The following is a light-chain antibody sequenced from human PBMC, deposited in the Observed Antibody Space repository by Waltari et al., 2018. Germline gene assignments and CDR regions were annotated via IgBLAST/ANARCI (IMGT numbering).Light chain of an antibody. CDR2: DVT. CDR3: CSFAGSYTWV. V-gene: IGLV2-11*01. Sequence: QSALTQPRSVSGSPGPSVTISCTGTSSDVGGYTPVPWYHQHPGEAPKLIFYDVTKRPSGVPDRFSGSKSGNTASLTISGLQAEDEADYYCCSFAGSYTWVFGGGTKVTVL. CDR1: SSDVGGYTP. J-gene: IGLJ3*02.